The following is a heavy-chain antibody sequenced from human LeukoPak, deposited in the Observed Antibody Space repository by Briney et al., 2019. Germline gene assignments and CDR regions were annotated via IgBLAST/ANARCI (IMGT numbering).Heavy chain of an antibody. D-gene: IGHD2-2*01. CDR1: GFTFSSYE. Sequence: PGGSLRLSCAASGFTFSSYEMNWVRQAPGKGLEWVSYISSSGSTIYYADSVKGRFTISRDNAKNSLYLQMNSLRAEDTAVYYCARGGQLLWVFDYWGQGTLVTVSS. CDR3: ARGGQLLWVFDY. V-gene: IGHV3-48*03. J-gene: IGHJ4*02. CDR2: ISSSGSTI.